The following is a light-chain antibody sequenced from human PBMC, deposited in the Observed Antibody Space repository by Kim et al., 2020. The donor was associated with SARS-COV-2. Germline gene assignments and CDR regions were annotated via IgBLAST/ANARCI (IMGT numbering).Light chain of an antibody. Sequence: DIQMTQSPSSLSASVGDRVTITCQASQGINNYLAWYQQRPGKVPKLLIYAASTLQSGVPSRFSGSGFGTDFTLTISSLQPEDGATYYCQKYNSAPWTFGRGTKVDIK. J-gene: IGKJ1*01. CDR1: QGINNY. CDR3: QKYNSAPWT. V-gene: IGKV1-27*01. CDR2: AAS.